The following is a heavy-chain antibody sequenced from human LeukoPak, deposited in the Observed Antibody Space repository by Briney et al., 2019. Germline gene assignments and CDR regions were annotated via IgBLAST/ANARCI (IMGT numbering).Heavy chain of an antibody. D-gene: IGHD2/OR15-2a*01. CDR2: IYYSGST. CDR3: ARESNINNWFDP. V-gene: IGHV4-61*01. CDR1: GGSVSSGSYY. J-gene: IGHJ5*02. Sequence: PSETLSLTCTVSGGSVSSGSYYWSWIRQPPGKGLEWIGYIYYSGSTNYNPSLKSRVTISVDTSKNQFSLKLSSVTAADTAVYYCARESNINNWFDPWGQGTLVTVSS.